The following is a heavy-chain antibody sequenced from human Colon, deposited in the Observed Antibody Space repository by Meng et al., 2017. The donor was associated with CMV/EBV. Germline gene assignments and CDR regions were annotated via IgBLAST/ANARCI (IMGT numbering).Heavy chain of an antibody. Sequence: GGSLRLSCAASGFTFSSYSMNWVRQAPGKGLEWVSSISSSSSYIYYADSVKGRFTISRDNAKNSLYLQMNSLRAEDTAVYYCARDAGGIVVVPAVDYWGQGTLVTVLL. CDR2: ISSSSSYI. J-gene: IGHJ4*02. V-gene: IGHV3-21*01. CDR3: ARDAGGIVVVPAVDY. CDR1: GFTFSSYS. D-gene: IGHD2-2*01.